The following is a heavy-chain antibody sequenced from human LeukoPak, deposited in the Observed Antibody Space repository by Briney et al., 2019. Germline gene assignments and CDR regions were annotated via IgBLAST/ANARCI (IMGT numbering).Heavy chain of an antibody. V-gene: IGHV1-18*01. J-gene: IGHJ6*03. CDR3: ARESLHCSSTSCYSYYYYMDV. CDR2: ISAYNGNT. CDR1: GYTFTSYG. Sequence: ASVKVSCKASGYTFTSYGISWVRPAPGQGLEWMGWISAYNGNTNYAQKLQGRVTMTTDTSTSTAYMELRSLRSDDTAVYYCARESLHCSSTSCYSYYYYMDVWGKGTTVTVSS. D-gene: IGHD2-2*01.